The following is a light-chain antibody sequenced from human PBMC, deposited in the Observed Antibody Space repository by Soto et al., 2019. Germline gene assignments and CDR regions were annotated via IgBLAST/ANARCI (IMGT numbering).Light chain of an antibody. V-gene: IGLV4-69*01. CDR2: LNSDGSH. CDR1: SGHSSYA. CDR3: QTWGTGIWV. J-gene: IGLJ3*02. Sequence: QPVLTQSPSASASLGASVKLTCTLSSGHSSYAIAWHQQQPEKSPRYLMRLNSDGSHTKGYGLPDRFSGSSSGAEGYLTISSLQYEDEAGYYCQTWGTGIWVFGGGTKLTVL.